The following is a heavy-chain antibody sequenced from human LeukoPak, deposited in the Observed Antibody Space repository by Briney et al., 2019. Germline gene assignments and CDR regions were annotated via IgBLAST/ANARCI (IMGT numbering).Heavy chain of an antibody. CDR3: GRDFCSSPSCYWYGVYYSYYVLDV. Sequence: PGGSLRLSCAASGFTFSSYWMNWVRQAPGKGLVWVSRIASDGSSTTYADSVKGRFSISRDNAKNTLYLQMNSLRVEDTAVYYCGRDFCSSPSCYWYGVYYSYYVLDVGGKGTTVTVS. D-gene: IGHD2-2*01. CDR2: IASDGSST. CDR1: GFTFSSYW. J-gene: IGHJ6*04. V-gene: IGHV3-74*01.